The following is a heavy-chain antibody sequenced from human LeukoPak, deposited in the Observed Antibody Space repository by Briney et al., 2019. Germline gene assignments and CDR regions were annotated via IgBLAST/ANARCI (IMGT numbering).Heavy chain of an antibody. V-gene: IGHV1-18*01. D-gene: IGHD6-13*01. CDR2: ISAYNGNT. CDR1: GYTFTSYG. CDR3: ARDLVNEYSSSWYPEPFQH. Sequence: ASVKVSCKASGYTFTSYGISWVRQAPGQGLEWMGWISAYNGNTNYAQKLQGRVTMTTDTSTSTAYMELRSLRSDDTAVYYCARDLVNEYSSSWYPEPFQHWGQGTLVTVSS. J-gene: IGHJ1*01.